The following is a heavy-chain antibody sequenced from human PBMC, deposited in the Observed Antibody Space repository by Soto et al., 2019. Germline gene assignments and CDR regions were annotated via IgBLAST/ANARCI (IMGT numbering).Heavy chain of an antibody. CDR2: ISAYNGNT. Sequence: QVQLVQSGAEVKKPAASVKVSCKASGYTFTSYGISWVRQAPGQGLEWMGWISAYNGNTNYAQKLQGRVTMTTDTATGTAYMELRSRRSDDTAVYYCARADYGDDSGRTNWFDPWGQGTLVTVSS. D-gene: IGHD4-17*01. J-gene: IGHJ5*02. V-gene: IGHV1-18*01. CDR1: GYTFTSYG. CDR3: ARADYGDDSGRTNWFDP.